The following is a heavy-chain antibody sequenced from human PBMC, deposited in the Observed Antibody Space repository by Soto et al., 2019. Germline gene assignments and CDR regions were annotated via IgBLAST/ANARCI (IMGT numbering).Heavy chain of an antibody. J-gene: IGHJ4*02. Sequence: GGSLRLSCAASGFTVSSNYMSWVRQAPGKGLEWVSVIYSGGSTYYADSVKGRFTISRDNSKNTLYLQMNSLRAEDTAVYYCARDGPLRFLEWPNFDYWGQGTLVTVSS. CDR2: IYSGGST. D-gene: IGHD3-3*01. CDR1: GFTVSSNY. V-gene: IGHV3-66*01. CDR3: ARDGPLRFLEWPNFDY.